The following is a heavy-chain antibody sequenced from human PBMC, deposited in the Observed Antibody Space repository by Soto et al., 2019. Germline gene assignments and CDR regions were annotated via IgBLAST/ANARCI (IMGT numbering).Heavy chain of an antibody. D-gene: IGHD6-19*01. CDR1: GFSLSTYG. Sequence: GGSLRLSCAASGFSLSTYGMHWVRQAPGKGLEWVAVMSYDGSIKFYGDSVKGRFTVSRDVSKNTLFLQLNSLRVEDTAVYYCAKVRSGWYGGAFDHWGHGTVVTVSS. J-gene: IGHJ4*01. V-gene: IGHV3-30*18. CDR2: MSYDGSIK. CDR3: AKVRSGWYGGAFDH.